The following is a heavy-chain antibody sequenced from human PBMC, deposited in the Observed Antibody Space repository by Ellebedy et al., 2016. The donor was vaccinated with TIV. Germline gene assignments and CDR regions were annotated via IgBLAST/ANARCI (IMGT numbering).Heavy chain of an antibody. D-gene: IGHD3-9*01. Sequence: GESLKISCAASGFTFSSYWMHWVRQAPGKGLEWVGRIKRDTDGGTTDFAAPVKGRFTILRDDSKNTLYLQMNSRNTEDTAVYYCATDDWGGYWGQGTLVTVSS. CDR3: ATDDWGGY. CDR1: GFTFSSYW. CDR2: IKRDTDGGTT. V-gene: IGHV3-15*07. J-gene: IGHJ4*02.